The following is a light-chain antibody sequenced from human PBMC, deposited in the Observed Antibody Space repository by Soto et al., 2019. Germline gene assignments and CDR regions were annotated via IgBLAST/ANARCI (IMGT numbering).Light chain of an antibody. CDR3: CSYAGNSGV. CDR1: SSDVGSYNF. V-gene: IGLV2-23*02. CDR2: EVS. J-gene: IGLJ3*02. Sequence: QSALTQPPSVSGSPGQSIIISCTGTSSDVGSYNFVSWYQQHPGKAPKLMIYEVSKRPSGVSNRFSGSKSGNTASLTISGLQPEDEADYYCCSYAGNSGVFGGGTKLTVL.